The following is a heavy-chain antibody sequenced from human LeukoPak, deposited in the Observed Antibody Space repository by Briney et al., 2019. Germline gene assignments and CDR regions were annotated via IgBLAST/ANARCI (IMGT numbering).Heavy chain of an antibody. CDR2: IDYTESA. V-gene: IGHV4-61*01. CDR3: ARIPVAKTFDY. D-gene: IGHD6-19*01. CDR1: GGSVSSNSYY. Sequence: PSETLSLTCTVSGGSVSSNSYYWSWVRQPPGKGLEWIGFIDYTESANYNPSLKSRVTTSLDTSKNQFSVKVMSVTAADTAVYYCARIPVAKTFDYWGQGTLVTVSS. J-gene: IGHJ4*02.